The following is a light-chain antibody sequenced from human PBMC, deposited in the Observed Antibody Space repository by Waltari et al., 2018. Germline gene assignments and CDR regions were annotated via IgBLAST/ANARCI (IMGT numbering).Light chain of an antibody. CDR3: GTWDSSLSVVV. V-gene: IGLV1-51*02. CDR1: SSNVGGNY. CDR2: ENK. Sequence: QPVLTQPPSVSAAAGQKVTISCSGSSSNVGGNYVAWYQHRPRTAPRLLIYENKIRPSGIPDRFSGSKSGTSATLGIPGLQTGDEADYYCGTWDSSLSVVVFGGGTKLTVL. J-gene: IGLJ2*01.